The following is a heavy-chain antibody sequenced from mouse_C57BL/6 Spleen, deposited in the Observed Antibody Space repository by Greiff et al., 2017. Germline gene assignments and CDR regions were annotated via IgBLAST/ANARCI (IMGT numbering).Heavy chain of an antibody. CDR1: GYTFTSYW. D-gene: IGHD4-1*01. CDR3: AREGNWDVGFAY. J-gene: IGHJ3*01. Sequence: QVQLQQPGAELVRPGSSVKLSCKASGYTFTSYWMHWVKQRPIQGLEWIGNIDPSDSETHYNQKFKDKATLTVDKSSSTAYMQLSSLTSEDSAVYYCAREGNWDVGFAYWGQGTLVTDSA. CDR2: IDPSDSET. V-gene: IGHV1-52*01.